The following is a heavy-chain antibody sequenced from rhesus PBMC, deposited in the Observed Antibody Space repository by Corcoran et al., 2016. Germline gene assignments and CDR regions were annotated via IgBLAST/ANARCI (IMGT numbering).Heavy chain of an antibody. CDR2: IYGNSAST. D-gene: IGHD2-39*01. Sequence: QVQLQESGPGLVKPSETLSLTCAVSGGSISGGYYWGWIRQHPGKGREWIGNIYGNSASTSYNPALRSRVTISKDTSKNQFSLKLSSVTAADTAVYYCARGVVMDYWGQGVLVTVSS. J-gene: IGHJ4*01. CDR1: GGSISGGYY. CDR3: ARGVVMDY. V-gene: IGHV4S7*01.